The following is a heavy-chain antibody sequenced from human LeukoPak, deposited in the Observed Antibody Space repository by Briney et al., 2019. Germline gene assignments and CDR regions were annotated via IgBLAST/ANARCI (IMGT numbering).Heavy chain of an antibody. D-gene: IGHD3-22*01. CDR3: ARHSIDSTIDY. J-gene: IGHJ4*02. CDR1: GYSFTSYW. V-gene: IGHV5-51*01. Sequence: GESLQISCQGSGYSFTSYWIGWVRQVPGKGLEWMGIIYPGDSDTKYSPSFQGQVTISADKSISTAYLQWSSLKASDTAMYYCARHSIDSTIDYWGQGTLVTVSS. CDR2: IYPGDSDT.